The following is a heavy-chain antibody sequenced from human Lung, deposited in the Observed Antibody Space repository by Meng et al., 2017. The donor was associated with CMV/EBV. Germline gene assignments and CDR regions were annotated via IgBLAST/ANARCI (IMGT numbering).Heavy chain of an antibody. CDR3: ARDLRRELSGAFDI. CDR1: GFTFSSYA. Sequence: GESLKISCAASGFTFSSYAMHWVRQAPGKGLEWVAVISYDGSNKYYADSVKGRFTISRDNSKNTLYLQMNSLRAEDTAVYYCARDLRRELSGAFDIWGQGXMVTVSS. CDR2: ISYDGSNK. D-gene: IGHD1-26*01. J-gene: IGHJ3*02. V-gene: IGHV3-30*04.